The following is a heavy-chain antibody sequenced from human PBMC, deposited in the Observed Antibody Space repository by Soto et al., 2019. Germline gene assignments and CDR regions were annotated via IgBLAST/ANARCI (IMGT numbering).Heavy chain of an antibody. V-gene: IGHV4-39*01. CDR3: ARHWTGYDFNY. Sequence: NPSETLSLTCTVSGGSISSTSSYWGWIRQPPGKGLEWIGSIYYSGTTYYNPSLKSRVTISVDTSNNQFSLKLSSVTAADTAVYYCARHWTGYDFNYWGQGTLVTSPQ. CDR1: GGSISSTSSY. J-gene: IGHJ4*02. D-gene: IGHD5-12*01. CDR2: IYYSGTT.